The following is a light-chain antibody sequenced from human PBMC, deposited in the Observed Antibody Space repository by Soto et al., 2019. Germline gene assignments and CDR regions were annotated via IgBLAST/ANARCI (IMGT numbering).Light chain of an antibody. CDR3: MQATQFPHT. CDR2: KIF. J-gene: IGKJ2*01. Sequence: DIVMTPTPLSSPVTLGQPASIYCRSSHSLVHSDGNTYLSWLQQRPGQPPRLLIFKIFNRFTGVPDRFSGSVAGTDFTLKISRGEAEDVGVYYCMQATQFPHTVGQGTKLEIK. V-gene: IGKV2-24*01. CDR1: HSLVHSDGNTY.